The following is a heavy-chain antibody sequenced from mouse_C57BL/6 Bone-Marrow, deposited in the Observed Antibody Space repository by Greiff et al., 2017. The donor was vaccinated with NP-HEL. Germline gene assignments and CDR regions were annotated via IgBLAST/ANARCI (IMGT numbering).Heavy chain of an antibody. CDR2: ISYDGSN. CDR1: GYSITSGYY. D-gene: IGHD4-1*01. Sequence: EVHLVESGPGLVKPSQSLSLTCSVTGYSITSGYYWNWIRQFPGNKLEWMGYISYDGSNNYNPSLKNRISITRDTSKNQFFLKLNSVTTEDTATYYCARERGGTRYFDVWGTGTTVTVSS. V-gene: IGHV3-6*01. J-gene: IGHJ1*03. CDR3: ARERGGTRYFDV.